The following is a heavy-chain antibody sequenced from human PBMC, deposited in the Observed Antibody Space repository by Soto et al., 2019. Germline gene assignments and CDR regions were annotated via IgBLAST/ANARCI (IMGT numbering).Heavy chain of an antibody. CDR3: ARTYQKIFDS. Sequence: PSQTLSLTCAISGDSVSSGSATWHWIRQSPSRGLEWLAKTFYRSKWFYDYAISVKSRITISPDTSKNQFSLQLNSVTPEDTAVYYCARTYQKIFDSWGQGTLVTVSS. CDR1: GDSVSSGSAT. CDR2: TFYRSKWFY. V-gene: IGHV6-1*01. J-gene: IGHJ4*02.